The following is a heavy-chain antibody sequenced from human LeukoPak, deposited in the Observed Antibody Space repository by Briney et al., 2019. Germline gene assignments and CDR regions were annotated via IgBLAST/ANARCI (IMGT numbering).Heavy chain of an antibody. J-gene: IGHJ4*02. CDR1: GYTFTSYY. CDR2: INPSGGST. CDR3: ATTTAQQLVTYYFDY. Sequence: GASVKVSCKASGYTFTSYYMHWVRQAPGQGLEWMGIINPSGGSTSYAQKFQGRVTMTRDTSTSTVYMELSSLRSEDTAVYYCATTTAQQLVTYYFDYWGQGTLVTVSS. D-gene: IGHD6-13*01. V-gene: IGHV1-46*01.